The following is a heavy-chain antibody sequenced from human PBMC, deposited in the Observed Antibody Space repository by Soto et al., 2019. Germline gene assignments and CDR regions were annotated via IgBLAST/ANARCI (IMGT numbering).Heavy chain of an antibody. CDR1: GYTFTGYY. Sequence: GASVKVSCKASGYTFTGYYMHWVRQAPGQGLEWMGWINPNSGGTNYAQKLQGRVTMTTDTSTSTAYMELRSLRSDDTAVYYCASGFTYYYDSNGYYVRELYYWGQGTLVTVSS. CDR3: ASGFTYYYDSNGYYVRELYY. D-gene: IGHD3-22*01. V-gene: IGHV1-2*02. J-gene: IGHJ4*02. CDR2: INPNSGGT.